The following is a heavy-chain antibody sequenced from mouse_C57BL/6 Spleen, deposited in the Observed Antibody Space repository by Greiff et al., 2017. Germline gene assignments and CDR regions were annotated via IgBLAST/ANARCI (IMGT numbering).Heavy chain of an antibody. V-gene: IGHV1-55*01. D-gene: IGHD2-5*01. Sequence: QVQLQQPGAELVKPGASVKMSCKASGYTVTSYWITWVKQRPGQGLEWIGDIYPGSGSTNYNEKFKSKATLTVDTSSSTAYMQLSSLTSEDSAVYYCARSYSNYWYFDVWGTGTTVTVSS. CDR1: GYTVTSYW. J-gene: IGHJ1*03. CDR3: ARSYSNYWYFDV. CDR2: IYPGSGST.